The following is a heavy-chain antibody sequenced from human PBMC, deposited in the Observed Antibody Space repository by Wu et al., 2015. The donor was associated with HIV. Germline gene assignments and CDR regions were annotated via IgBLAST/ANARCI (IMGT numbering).Heavy chain of an antibody. CDR3: ARGRWVAGIFRSYMIDY. J-gene: IGHJ4*02. CDR1: GYTFTSYD. D-gene: IGHD6-19*01. CDR2: MNPNSGNT. V-gene: IGHV1-8*03. Sequence: QVQLVQSGAEVKKPGASVKVSCKASGYTFTSYDINWVRQATGQGLEWMGWMNPNSGNTGYAQKFQGRVTITRNTSISTAYMELSSLRSEDTAVYYCARGRWVAGIFRSYMIDYWGQGTLVTVSS.